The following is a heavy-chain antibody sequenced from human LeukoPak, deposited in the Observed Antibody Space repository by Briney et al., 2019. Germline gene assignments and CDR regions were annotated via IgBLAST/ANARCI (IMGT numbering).Heavy chain of an antibody. CDR1: GGSISSGGYY. CDR2: IYHSGST. J-gene: IGHJ4*02. V-gene: IGHV4-31*03. Sequence: SETLSLTCTVSGGSISSGGYYWSWIRQHPGKGLEWIGYIYHSGSTYYNPSLKSRVTISVDTSKNQFSLKLSSVTAADTAVYYCARVRTYYYDSSGYYKVGYFDYWGQGTLVTVSS. D-gene: IGHD3-22*01. CDR3: ARVRTYYYDSSGYYKVGYFDY.